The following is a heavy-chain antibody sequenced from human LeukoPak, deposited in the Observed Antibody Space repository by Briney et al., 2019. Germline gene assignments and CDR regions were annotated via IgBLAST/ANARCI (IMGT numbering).Heavy chain of an antibody. CDR2: IYTSGST. Sequence: SETLSLTCTVSGGSISTYYWSWIRQPADKGLEWIGRIYTSGSTNYNPSLKSRITMSVDTSKNQFSLKLSSVTAADTAVYYCARAVVGYYYGSGSQSENWLDPWGQGTLVTVSS. D-gene: IGHD3-10*01. CDR3: ARAVVGYYYGSGSQSENWLDP. V-gene: IGHV4-4*07. CDR1: GGSISTYY. J-gene: IGHJ5*02.